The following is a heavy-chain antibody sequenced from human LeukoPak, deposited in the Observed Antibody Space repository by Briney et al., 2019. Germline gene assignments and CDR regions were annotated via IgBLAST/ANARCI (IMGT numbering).Heavy chain of an antibody. D-gene: IGHD4-11*01. J-gene: IGHJ4*02. Sequence: GESLKISCKASGYSFSTYWIAWVRQKPGKGLEWMGIISPGDSNTRYSPSFQGQVTISADTSISTAYLQWNSLKASDTAIYYCARRSHYASDYWGQGALVTVSS. CDR2: ISPGDSNT. V-gene: IGHV5-51*01. CDR3: ARRSHYASDY. CDR1: GYSFSTYW.